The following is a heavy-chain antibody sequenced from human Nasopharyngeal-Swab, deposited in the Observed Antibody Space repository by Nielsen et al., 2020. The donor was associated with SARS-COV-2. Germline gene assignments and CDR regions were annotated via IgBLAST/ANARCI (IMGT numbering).Heavy chain of an antibody. V-gene: IGHV3-74*01. CDR3: ARYSSSWGFFDF. J-gene: IGHJ4*02. Sequence: GGSRRLSCAASGFTFSSYWMHWVRQAPGKGLVWVSRINSDGSSTSYADSVKGRFTISRDNAKKTLYLQMNSLRAEDTAVYYCARYSSSWGFFDFWGQGTLVTFSS. CDR2: INSDGSST. CDR1: GFTFSSYW. D-gene: IGHD6-13*01.